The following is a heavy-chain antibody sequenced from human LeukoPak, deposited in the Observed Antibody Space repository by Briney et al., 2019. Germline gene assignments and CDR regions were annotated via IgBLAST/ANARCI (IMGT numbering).Heavy chain of an antibody. D-gene: IGHD3-22*01. Sequence: ASVKVSCKASGYTFTSYGISWVRQAPGQGLEWMGWISAYNGNTNYAQKLQGRVTMTTDTSTSTAYMELRSLRSGDTAVYYCARDTYYYDSSGYSDYWGQGTLVTVSS. CDR1: GYTFTSYG. CDR2: ISAYNGNT. CDR3: ARDTYYYDSSGYSDY. J-gene: IGHJ4*02. V-gene: IGHV1-18*01.